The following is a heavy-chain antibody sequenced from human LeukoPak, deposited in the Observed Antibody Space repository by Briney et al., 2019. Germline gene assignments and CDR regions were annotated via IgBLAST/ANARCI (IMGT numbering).Heavy chain of an antibody. CDR3: ARHFAYSSSSYFDY. J-gene: IGHJ4*02. Sequence: KASETLSLTCSVTGGSVSNYYASWIRKTPRKGLDWIGYVYYTGSTNYNPSLKSRVTMFEDKSKNQFSLRLYSVTVADTAVYYCARHFAYSSSSYFDYWGQGSLVTVSS. V-gene: IGHV4-59*08. CDR2: VYYTGST. D-gene: IGHD6-6*01. CDR1: GGSVSNYY.